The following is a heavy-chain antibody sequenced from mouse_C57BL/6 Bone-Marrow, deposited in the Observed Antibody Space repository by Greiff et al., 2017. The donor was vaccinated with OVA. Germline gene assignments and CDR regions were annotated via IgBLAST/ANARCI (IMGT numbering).Heavy chain of an antibody. Sequence: EVQLQQSGPELVKPGASVKISCKASGYTFTDYYMNWVKQSHGKSLEWIGDINPNNGGTSYNQKFKGKATLTVDKSSSTAYMELRSLTSEDSAVYYCARNYDHRCDYWGQGTTLTVSS. CDR2: INPNNGGT. D-gene: IGHD2-4*01. J-gene: IGHJ2*01. V-gene: IGHV1-26*01. CDR3: ARNYDHRCDY. CDR1: GYTFTDYY.